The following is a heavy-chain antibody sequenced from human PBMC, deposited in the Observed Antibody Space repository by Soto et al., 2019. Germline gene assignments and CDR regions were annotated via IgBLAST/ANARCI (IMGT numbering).Heavy chain of an antibody. D-gene: IGHD2-15*01. J-gene: IGHJ6*02. CDR1: GYTFTSYG. V-gene: IGHV1-18*04. CDR2: ISGYNDNT. Sequence: QVQLVQSGAEVKKPGASVKVSCKASGYTFTSYGINWVRQAPGQGLEWMGWISGYNDNTNYARRLQGRVSMTTDTATSTAYMELRSLRSDDTAVYYCARNVTRIADSYYGMDVWGQGTTVTVSS. CDR3: ARNVTRIADSYYGMDV.